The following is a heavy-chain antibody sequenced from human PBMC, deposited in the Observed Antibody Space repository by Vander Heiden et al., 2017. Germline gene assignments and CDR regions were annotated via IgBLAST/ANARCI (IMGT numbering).Heavy chain of an antibody. CDR1: GSPFSSYA. CDR3: AKRGIVATVLGY. D-gene: IGHD5-12*01. V-gene: IGHV3-23*01. Sequence: EVQLLESGGGLVQPGGSLRLSCSAPGSPFSSYAMGWVGQAPGKGLEWVSAISGSGGSTYYADSVKGRFTISRDNSKNTLYLQMNNLRAEDTAVYYCAKRGIVATVLGYWGQGTLVTVSS. J-gene: IGHJ4*02. CDR2: ISGSGGST.